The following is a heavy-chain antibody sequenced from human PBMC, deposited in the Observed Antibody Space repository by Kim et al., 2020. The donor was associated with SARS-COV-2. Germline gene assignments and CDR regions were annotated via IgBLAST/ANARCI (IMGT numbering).Heavy chain of an antibody. V-gene: IGHV4-38-2*02. CDR3: GRVSLYCSGGSCYSSFFDT. CDR1: GYSISRGFF. Sequence: SETLSLTCTVSGYSISRGFFWGWIRQPPGKGLEWIGSLYHTGSTHYTPSLKSRVTLSVDTSKNQFSLRLRSVTAADTAVYYCGRVSLYCSGGSCYSSFFDTWGQGTLVTVSS. CDR2: LYHTGST. J-gene: IGHJ4*02. D-gene: IGHD2-15*01.